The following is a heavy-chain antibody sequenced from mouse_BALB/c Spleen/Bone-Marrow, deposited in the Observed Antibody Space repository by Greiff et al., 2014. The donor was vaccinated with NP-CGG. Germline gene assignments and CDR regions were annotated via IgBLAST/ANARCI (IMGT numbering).Heavy chain of an antibody. J-gene: IGHJ3*01. CDR1: GYTFSTYW. Sequence: QVQLKESGAELMKPGASVKISCKATGYTFSTYWIEWVKQRPGHGLEWIGEILPGSGSTNYNEKFKGKATFTADTSPNTAYMQLSSLTSEDSAVYYCARLITTGGFAYWGQGTLVTVSA. CDR3: ARLITTGGFAY. V-gene: IGHV1-9*01. D-gene: IGHD2-4*01. CDR2: ILPGSGST.